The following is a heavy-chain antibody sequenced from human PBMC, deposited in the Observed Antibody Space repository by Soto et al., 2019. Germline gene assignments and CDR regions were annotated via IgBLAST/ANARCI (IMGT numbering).Heavy chain of an antibody. CDR1: GYSFTSYW. CDR3: AIMGGYSTYNWFDP. D-gene: IGHD5-12*01. CDR2: IDPSDSYT. V-gene: IGHV5-10-1*01. J-gene: IGHJ5*02. Sequence: PGESLKISCKGSGYSFTSYWISWVRQMPGKGLEWMGRIDPSDSYTNYSPSFQGHATISADKSISTAYLQWSSLKASDTAMYYCAIMGGYSTYNWFDPWGQGTLVTVSS.